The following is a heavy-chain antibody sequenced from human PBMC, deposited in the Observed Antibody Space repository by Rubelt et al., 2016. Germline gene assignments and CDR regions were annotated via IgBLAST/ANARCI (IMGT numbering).Heavy chain of an antibody. D-gene: IGHD1-26*01. Sequence: QLQLQESGPGLVKPSESLSLTCIVSGGSISSSNYYWGWIRQPPGKGLEWIGNIYYSGSTYYNPSLKSRVTISVDTSKNQFSLMLISVTAADTDVDFCARQGGWELPGVRDYWGQGARVTVSS. J-gene: IGHJ4*02. CDR3: ARQGGWELPGVRDY. CDR2: IYYSGST. CDR1: GGSISSSNYY. V-gene: IGHV4-39*01.